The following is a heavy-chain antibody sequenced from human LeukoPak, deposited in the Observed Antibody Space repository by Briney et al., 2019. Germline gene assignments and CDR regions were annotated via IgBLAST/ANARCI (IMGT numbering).Heavy chain of an antibody. J-gene: IGHJ4*02. CDR1: GGSISSYY. CDR3: ATRTGEYYYDSSGHYYYFDY. D-gene: IGHD3-22*01. CDR2: IYYSGST. V-gene: IGHV4-59*12. Sequence: SETLSLTCTVSGGSISSYYWSWIRQPPGKGLEWIGYIYYSGSTNYNPSLKSRVTISVDTSKNQFSLKLSSVTAADTAVYYCATRTGEYYYDSSGHYYYFDYWGQGTLVTVSS.